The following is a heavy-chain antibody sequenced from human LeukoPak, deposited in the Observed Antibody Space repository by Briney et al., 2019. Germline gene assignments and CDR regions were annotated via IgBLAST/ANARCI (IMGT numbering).Heavy chain of an antibody. Sequence: QTGGSLRLSCAASGFPFRNYPMHWVRQSPGKGLEWMAVISDDGTNSYDADSFKGRLTVSRDNSKNTVYLQMNSLRSDDTAIYYCARARIHIFTSGDVFDVWGQGTMVTVSS. CDR3: ARARIHIFTSGDVFDV. CDR1: GFPFRNYP. J-gene: IGHJ3*01. V-gene: IGHV3-30-3*01. CDR2: ISDDGTNS. D-gene: IGHD3-3*02.